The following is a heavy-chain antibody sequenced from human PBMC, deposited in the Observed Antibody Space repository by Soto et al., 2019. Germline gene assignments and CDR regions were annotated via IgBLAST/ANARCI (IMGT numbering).Heavy chain of an antibody. Sequence: QVQLVQSGAEVKKPGASVKVSCKASGYTFTSYDINWVRQATGQGLEWMGWMNPNSGNTGYAQKFQGRVNMTRNTSISTAYMELSSLRSEDTAVYYCARAYSSSSPGNYYFDYWGQGTLVTVSS. CDR1: GYTFTSYD. D-gene: IGHD6-6*01. V-gene: IGHV1-8*01. CDR2: MNPNSGNT. J-gene: IGHJ4*02. CDR3: ARAYSSSSPGNYYFDY.